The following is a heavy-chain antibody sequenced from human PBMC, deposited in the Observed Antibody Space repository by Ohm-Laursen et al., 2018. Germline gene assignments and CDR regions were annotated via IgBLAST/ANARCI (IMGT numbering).Heavy chain of an antibody. CDR1: GGTFSSYA. CDR3: ARGEEYQLLTFDY. J-gene: IGHJ4*02. Sequence: SSVKVSCKASGGTFSSYAISWVRQAPGQGLEWLGEITPMFGTANYAQKFQGRVTMTRDTSTSTVYMELSSLRSEDTAVYYCARGEEYQLLTFDYWGQGTLVTVSS. CDR2: ITPMFGTA. D-gene: IGHD2-2*01. V-gene: IGHV1-69*05.